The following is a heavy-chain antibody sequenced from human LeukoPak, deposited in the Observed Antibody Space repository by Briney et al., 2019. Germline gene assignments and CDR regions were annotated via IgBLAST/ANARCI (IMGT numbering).Heavy chain of an antibody. CDR2: IYYSGST. CDR1: GGSISSGGYY. V-gene: IGHV4-31*03. Sequence: PSETLSLTCTVSGGSISSGGYYWSWIRQHPGKGLEWIGYIYYSGSTYYNPSLKSRASISVDTSKNQFSLKLSSVTAADTAVYYCARDGEGGDGVFDYWGQGTLVTVSS. D-gene: IGHD4-17*01. J-gene: IGHJ4*02. CDR3: ARDGEGGDGVFDY.